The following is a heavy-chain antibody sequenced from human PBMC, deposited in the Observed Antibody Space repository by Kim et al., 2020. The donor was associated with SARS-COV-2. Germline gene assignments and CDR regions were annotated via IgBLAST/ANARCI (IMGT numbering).Heavy chain of an antibody. J-gene: IGHJ4*02. D-gene: IGHD2-2*01. Sequence: SETLSLTCTVSGGSISSSSYYWGWIRQPPGKGLEWIGSIYYSGSTYYNPSLKSRVTISVDTSKNQFSLKLSSVTAADTAVYYCASRRRWEDIVVVPAAMYIYWGQGTLVTVSS. CDR2: IYYSGST. CDR1: GGSISSSSYY. CDR3: ASRRRWEDIVVVPAAMYIY. V-gene: IGHV4-39*01.